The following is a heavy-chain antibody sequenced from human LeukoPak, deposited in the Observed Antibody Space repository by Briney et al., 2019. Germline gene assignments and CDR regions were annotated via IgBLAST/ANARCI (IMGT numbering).Heavy chain of an antibody. D-gene: IGHD2-15*01. J-gene: IGHJ4*02. Sequence: GGSLRLSCAASGFAFSSYEMNWVRQAPGKGLEWVSFISSSGTTIYYADSVKGRFTISRDNAKKSVYLQMNSLRVEDTAVYYCVRDWGYCSGNTCYFDSWGQGTLVTVSS. V-gene: IGHV3-48*03. CDR2: ISSSGTTI. CDR1: GFAFSSYE. CDR3: VRDWGYCSGNTCYFDS.